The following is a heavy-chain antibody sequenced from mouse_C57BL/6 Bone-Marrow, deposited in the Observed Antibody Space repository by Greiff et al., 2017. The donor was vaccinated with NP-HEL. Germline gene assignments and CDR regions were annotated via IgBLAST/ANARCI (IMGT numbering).Heavy chain of an antibody. D-gene: IGHD1-1*01. CDR1: GFNIKDDY. CDR2: IDPENGDT. V-gene: IGHV14-4*01. CDR3: TTYYDGSKYYYAMDY. J-gene: IGHJ4*01. Sequence: VQLQQSGAELVRPGASVKLSCTASGFNIKDDYMHWVKQRPEQGLEWIGWIDPENGDTEYASKFQGKATITADTSSNTAYLQLSSLTSEDTAVYYCTTYYDGSKYYYAMDYWGQGTSVTVSS.